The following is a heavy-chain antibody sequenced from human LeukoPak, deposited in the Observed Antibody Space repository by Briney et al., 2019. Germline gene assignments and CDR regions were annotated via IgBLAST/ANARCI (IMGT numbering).Heavy chain of an antibody. CDR2: VNHSGYT. CDR1: GVSFSTYY. J-gene: IGHJ4*02. D-gene: IGHD6-13*01. Sequence: PSETLSLTCDVSGVSFSTYYWSWIRQSPEKGLEWIGEVNHSGYTNLNPSLKSRVTISVDTSKNQFSLKLSSVTAADTAVYYCARAVGGAAAELFDYWGQGTLVTVSS. V-gene: IGHV4-34*01. CDR3: ARAVGGAAAELFDY.